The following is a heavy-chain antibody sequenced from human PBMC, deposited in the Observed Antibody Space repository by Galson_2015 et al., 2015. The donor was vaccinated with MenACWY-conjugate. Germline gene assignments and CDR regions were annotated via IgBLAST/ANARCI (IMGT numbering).Heavy chain of an antibody. CDR2: INPSGGAT. J-gene: IGHJ2*01. CDR3: ARDNSGLFDGRQNWYFDP. V-gene: IGHV1-46*01. Sequence: SVKVSCKASGYTFTRNYMHWVRQAPGRGLEWMGVINPSGGATTYAQKFQGRVTMTRDTSTSTDYMELSSLRSEDTAVYYCARDNSGLFDGRQNWYFDPWGRGTLVTVSS. CDR1: GYTFTRNY. D-gene: IGHD6-19*01.